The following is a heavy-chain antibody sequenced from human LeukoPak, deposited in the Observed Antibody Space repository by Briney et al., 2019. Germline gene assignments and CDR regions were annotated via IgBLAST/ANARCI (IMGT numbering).Heavy chain of an antibody. Sequence: PSETLSLTCTVSGGSISSYYWSWIRQPPGKGLEWIGYVYYSGSTNYNPSLKSRVTISVDTCTNQFSLKLSSVSAADTAVYYCARGAAARRSDYWGQGTLVTVSS. V-gene: IGHV4-59*01. CDR3: ARGAAARRSDY. CDR1: GGSISSYY. D-gene: IGHD6-6*01. J-gene: IGHJ4*02. CDR2: VYYSGST.